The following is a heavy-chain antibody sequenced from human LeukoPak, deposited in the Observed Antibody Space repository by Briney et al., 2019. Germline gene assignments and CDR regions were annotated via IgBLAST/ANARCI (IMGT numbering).Heavy chain of an antibody. CDR3: ARGSASYYGSGSYYY. CDR1: GFTLSSYS. CDR2: ISSSSSYI. J-gene: IGHJ4*02. V-gene: IGHV3-21*01. D-gene: IGHD3-10*01. Sequence: PGGSLRLSCAASGFTLSSYSMNWVRQAPGKGLEWVSSISSSSSYIYYADSVKGRFTISRDNSKNTLYLQMNSLRAEDTAVYYCARGSASYYGSGSYYYWGQGTLVIVSS.